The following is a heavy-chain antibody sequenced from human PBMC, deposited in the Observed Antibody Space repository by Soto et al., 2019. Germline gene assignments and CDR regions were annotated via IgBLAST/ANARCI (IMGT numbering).Heavy chain of an antibody. V-gene: IGHV3-7*02. J-gene: IGHJ4*02. CDR2: IKQDENGK. CDR3: ATHDGPAAAGLVLDF. D-gene: IGHD6-13*01. Sequence: EVQLVESGGGLVQPGGSLRLSCEASGFTFSSRWMTWVRQGPGKGLEWVANIKQDENGKDYVDSVKGRFTISRDNAKNSLYLQMNSLRAEDTAVYYCATHDGPAAAGLVLDFRGQGTLVTVSS. CDR1: GFTFSSRW.